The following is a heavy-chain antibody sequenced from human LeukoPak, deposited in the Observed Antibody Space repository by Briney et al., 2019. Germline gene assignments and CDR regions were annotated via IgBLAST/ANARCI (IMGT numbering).Heavy chain of an antibody. D-gene: IGHD6-19*01. J-gene: IGHJ3*02. CDR2: IYYSGST. CDR3: ARLLSSDWYKGAFDI. V-gene: IGHV4-39*01. CDR1: GGSISSSSYY. Sequence: SETLSLTCTVSGGSISSSSYYWGWIRRPPGKGLEWIGSIYYSGSTYYNPSLKSRVTFSVDTSKNQFSLKLSSVTAADTAVYYCARLLSSDWYKGAFDIWGQGTMVTVSS.